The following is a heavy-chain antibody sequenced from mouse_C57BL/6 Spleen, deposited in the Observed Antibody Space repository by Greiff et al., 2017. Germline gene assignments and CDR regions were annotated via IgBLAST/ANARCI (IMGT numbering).Heavy chain of an antibody. V-gene: IGHV1-55*01. CDR3: ATPIYYGNYSYLDY. CDR2: IYPGSGST. J-gene: IGHJ2*01. CDR1: GYTFTSYW. Sequence: QVQLQQSGAELVKPGASVKMSCKASGYTFTSYWITWVKQRPGQGLEWIGDIYPGSGSTNYNEKFKSKATLTVDTSSSTAYMQLSSLTSEDSAVYYCATPIYYGNYSYLDYWGQGTTLTVSS. D-gene: IGHD2-1*01.